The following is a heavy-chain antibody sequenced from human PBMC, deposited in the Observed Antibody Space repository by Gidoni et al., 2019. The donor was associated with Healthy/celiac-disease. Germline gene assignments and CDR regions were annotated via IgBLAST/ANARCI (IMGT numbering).Heavy chain of an antibody. Sequence: QVQLVESGGGLVKPGGSLRLSCAASGFTFIDYYMSWIRQAPGKGLEWVSYISSSSSYTNYADSVKGRFTISRDNAKNSLYLQMNSLRAEDTAVYYCARDRGDYDILTGYYEGAFDIWGQGTMVTVSS. J-gene: IGHJ3*02. CDR1: GFTFIDYY. V-gene: IGHV3-11*06. CDR3: ARDRGDYDILTGYYEGAFDI. CDR2: ISSSSSYT. D-gene: IGHD3-9*01.